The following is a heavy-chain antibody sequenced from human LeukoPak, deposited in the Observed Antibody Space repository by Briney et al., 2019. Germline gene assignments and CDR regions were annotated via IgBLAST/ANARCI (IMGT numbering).Heavy chain of an antibody. CDR2: IFSSGST. CDR1: GGSISSFF. V-gene: IGHV4-59*01. Sequence: SETLSLTCTVSGGSISSFFWSWIRQPPGEGLEWIGSIFSSGSTNYNTSLRSRVSISLDTSKNQFSLKLGSVTAADTAVYFCARGEYGYNRWDYFDYWGQGTLVTVSS. CDR3: ARGEYGYNRWDYFDY. D-gene: IGHD5-24*01. J-gene: IGHJ4*02.